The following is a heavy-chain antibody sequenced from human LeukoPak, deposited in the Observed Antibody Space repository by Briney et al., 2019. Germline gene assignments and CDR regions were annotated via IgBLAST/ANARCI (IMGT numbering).Heavy chain of an antibody. CDR3: AKDLEYQPY. CDR2: ISGGGGSK. D-gene: IGHD2-2*01. Sequence: GGSLRLSCAASGFTFSSYAMSWVRQAPGKGLEWVSTISGGGGSKYYADSVKGRFTISRDNSKSTLYLQMNSLRAEDTAVYYCAKDLEYQPYWGQGTLVTVSS. CDR1: GFTFSSYA. V-gene: IGHV3-23*01. J-gene: IGHJ4*02.